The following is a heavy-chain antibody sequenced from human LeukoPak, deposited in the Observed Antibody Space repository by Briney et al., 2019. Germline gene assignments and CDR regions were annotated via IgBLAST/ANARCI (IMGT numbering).Heavy chain of an antibody. V-gene: IGHV3-53*01. CDR2: IYIGGST. CDR1: GGSISSYY. D-gene: IGHD6-19*01. Sequence: ETLSLTCTVSGGSISSYYWSWVRQAPGKGLEWVSVIYIGGSTNNADSVKGRFSISRDNSKNTLYLQMNSLRAEDTAVYYCARDLAVAGPGAFDIWGQGTMVTVSS. CDR3: ARDLAVAGPGAFDI. J-gene: IGHJ3*02.